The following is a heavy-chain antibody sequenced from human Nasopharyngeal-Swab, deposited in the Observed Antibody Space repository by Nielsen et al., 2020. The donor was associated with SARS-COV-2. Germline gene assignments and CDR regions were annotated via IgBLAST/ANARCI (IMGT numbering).Heavy chain of an antibody. J-gene: IGHJ6*02. CDR3: ARDRGARDIVVVPATTRYYYYGMDV. CDR1: GFTFSSYG. V-gene: IGHV3-30*03. D-gene: IGHD2-2*01. CDR2: ISYDGSNK. Sequence: GGSLRLSCAASGFTFSSYGMHWVRQAPGKGLEWVAVISYDGSNKYYADSVKGRFTISRGNSKNTLYLQMNSLRAEDTAVYYCARDRGARDIVVVPATTRYYYYGMDVWGQGTTVTVSS.